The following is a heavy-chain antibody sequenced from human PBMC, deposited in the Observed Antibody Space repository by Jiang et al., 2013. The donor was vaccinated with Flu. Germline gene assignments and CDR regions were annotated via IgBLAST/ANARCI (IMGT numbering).Heavy chain of an antibody. CDR1: GFTFSSYS. CDR2: ISSSSSTI. D-gene: IGHD2-21*02. V-gene: IGHV3-48*02. J-gene: IGHJ2*01. CDR3: ARGCGGDCYSFLSDWYFDL. Sequence: LVESGGGVVQPGGSLRLSCAASGFTFSSYSMNWVRQAPGKGLEWVSYISSSSSTIYYADSVKGRFTISRDNAKNSLYLQMNSLRDEDTAVYYCARGCGGDCYSFLSDWYFDLWGRGTLVTVSS.